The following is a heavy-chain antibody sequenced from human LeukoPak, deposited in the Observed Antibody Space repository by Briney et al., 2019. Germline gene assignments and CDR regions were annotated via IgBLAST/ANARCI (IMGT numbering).Heavy chain of an antibody. CDR2: IYHSGST. CDR1: GGSISSSSYY. V-gene: IGHV4-39*01. CDR3: ARHTYSSSWYLVDY. D-gene: IGHD6-13*01. J-gene: IGHJ4*02. Sequence: SETLSLTCTVSGGSISSSSYYWGWIRQPPGKGLEGIGSIYHSGSTYYNPSLKSRVTISVDTSKNQFSLKLSSVTAADTAVYYCARHTYSSSWYLVDYWGQGTLVTVSS.